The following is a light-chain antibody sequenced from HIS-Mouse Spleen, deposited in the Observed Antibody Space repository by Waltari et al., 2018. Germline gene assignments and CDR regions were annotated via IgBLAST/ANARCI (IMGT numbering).Light chain of an antibody. CDR1: NIGSKS. CDR3: QVWDSSSDHVV. Sequence: SYVLTQPPSVSVAPGKTARITCGGNNIGSKSVQWYPQKPGQAPVLVVYDDSDRPSGIPGRFSGSNSGNTATLTISRVEAGDEADYYCQVWDSSSDHVVFGGGTKLTVL. CDR2: DDS. J-gene: IGLJ2*01. V-gene: IGLV3-21*03.